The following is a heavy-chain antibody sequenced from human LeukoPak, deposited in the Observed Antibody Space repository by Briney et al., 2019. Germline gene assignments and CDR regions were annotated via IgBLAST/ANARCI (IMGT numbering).Heavy chain of an antibody. CDR2: ISPSGDIT. D-gene: IGHD3-10*01. J-gene: IGHJ4*02. V-gene: IGHV3-23*01. CDR1: GFTFSRYA. Sequence: AGGSLRLSCTASGFTFSRYAMSWVRQAPGKGLEWVSGISPSGDITYYAGSVKGRFTISRDNSKNTLYLEVISLTAEDTAVYYCAKDDAWLRFGEWSQGTLVTVSS. CDR3: AKDDAWLRFGE.